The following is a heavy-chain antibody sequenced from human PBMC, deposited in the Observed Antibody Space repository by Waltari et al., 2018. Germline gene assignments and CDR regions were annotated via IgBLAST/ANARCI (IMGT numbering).Heavy chain of an antibody. CDR1: GFSFTNYA. D-gene: IGHD3-3*01. CDR2: LNTNGDNT. J-gene: IGHJ4*02. CDR3: VKHWSPAYYFHY. Sequence: EVQLLESGGGLAQPGGSLRLSCDASGFSFTNYAISWVRQAPGKGLEWVSNLNTNGDNTYYADSVKGRFTVSRDNSKNTLYLQMNSLRAEDTAIYYCVKHWSPAYYFHYWGQGALVTVSS. V-gene: IGHV3-23*01.